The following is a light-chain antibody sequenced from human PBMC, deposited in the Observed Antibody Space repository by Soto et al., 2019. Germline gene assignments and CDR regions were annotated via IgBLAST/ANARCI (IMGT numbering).Light chain of an antibody. J-gene: IGKJ2*01. V-gene: IGKV1-33*01. CDR1: QDISNY. CDR2: DAS. Sequence: DIQMTQSPSSLSASVGDRVTITCQASQDISNYLNWYQQKPGKAPKLLIYDASNLETGVPSRFSGSVSGTESTFTITSLQSEDIATYYCQQYDNLPTFGQGTNLEIK. CDR3: QQYDNLPT.